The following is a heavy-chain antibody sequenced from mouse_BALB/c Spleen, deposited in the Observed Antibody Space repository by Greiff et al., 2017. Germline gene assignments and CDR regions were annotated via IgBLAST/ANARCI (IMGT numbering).Heavy chain of an antibody. CDR2: INPSNGRT. CDR3: ARSFDYEYAMDY. D-gene: IGHD2-4*01. J-gene: IGHJ4*01. V-gene: IGHV1S81*02. Sequence: QDQLQQPGAELVKPGASVKLSCKASGYTFTSYWMHWVKQRPGQGLEWIGEINPSNGRTNYNEKFKSKATLTVDKSSSTAYMQLSSLTSEDSAVYYCARSFDYEYAMDYWGQGTSVTVSS. CDR1: GYTFTSYW.